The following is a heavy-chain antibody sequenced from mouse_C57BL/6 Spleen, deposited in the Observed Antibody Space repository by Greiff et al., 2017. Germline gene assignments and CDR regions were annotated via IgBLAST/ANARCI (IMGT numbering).Heavy chain of an antibody. V-gene: IGHV1-52*01. Sequence: QVQLQQPGAELVRPGSSVKLSCKASGYTFTSYWMHWVKQRPIQGLEWIGNIDPSDSETHYNQKFKDKATLTVDKSSSTAYMQLSSLTSGDSAVYYCARPCGSSCEGYFDYWGQGTTLTVSS. CDR3: ARPCGSSCEGYFDY. J-gene: IGHJ2*01. CDR2: IDPSDSET. D-gene: IGHD1-1*01. CDR1: GYTFTSYW.